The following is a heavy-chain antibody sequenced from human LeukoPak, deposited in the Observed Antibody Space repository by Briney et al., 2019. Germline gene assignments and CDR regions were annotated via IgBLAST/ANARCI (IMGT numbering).Heavy chain of an antibody. V-gene: IGHV3-33*01. J-gene: IGHJ3*02. CDR1: GFTLWRHG. D-gene: IGHD5-12*01. CDR3: AREQSTSGHAGAFDI. Sequence: GSLRLSCTTSGFTLWRHGMHWVRQAPGKGLEWVAVTWYGGSDCADSVRGRFSVSRDIFGNTVYLQMDNLRVEDTALYYCAREQSTSGHAGAFDIWGQGTVVTVSS. CDR2: TWYGGS.